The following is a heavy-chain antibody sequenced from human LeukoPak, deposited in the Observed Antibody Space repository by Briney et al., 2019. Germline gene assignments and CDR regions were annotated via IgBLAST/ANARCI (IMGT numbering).Heavy chain of an antibody. CDR1: GFTVSNSF. V-gene: IGHV3-53*01. J-gene: IGHJ4*02. CDR2: IYSGGSA. Sequence: GGSLRLSCAASGFTVSNSFMSWVRQAPGKGLEWVSIIYSGGSAYYADSVKGRFTISRDNSKNTLYLQMNSLRAEDTAVYYCTRLYGSGSYYSHCWGQGTLVTVSS. D-gene: IGHD3-10*01. CDR3: TRLYGSGSYYSHC.